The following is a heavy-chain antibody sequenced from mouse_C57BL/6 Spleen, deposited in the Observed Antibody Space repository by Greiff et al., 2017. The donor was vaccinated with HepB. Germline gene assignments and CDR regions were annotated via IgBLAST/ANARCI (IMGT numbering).Heavy chain of an antibody. CDR2: ISYDGSN. V-gene: IGHV3-6*01. CDR3: ASILWSNRAFAY. Sequence: VQLQQSGPGLVKPSQSLSLTCSVTGYSITSGYYWNWIRQFPGNKLEWMGYISYDGSNHYNPSLKNRISITRDTSKNQFFLKLNSVTTEDTATYYCASILWSNRAFAYWGQGTLVTVSA. D-gene: IGHD1-1*02. J-gene: IGHJ3*01. CDR1: GYSITSGYY.